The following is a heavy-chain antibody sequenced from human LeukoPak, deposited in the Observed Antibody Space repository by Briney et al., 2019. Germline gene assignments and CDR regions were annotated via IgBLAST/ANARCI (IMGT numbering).Heavy chain of an antibody. Sequence: SVKVSCRASGGTSSSYAISWVRQAPGQGLEWMGGIIPIFGTANYAQKFQGRVTITADESTSTAYMELSSLRSEDTAVYYCARVIVVVPAAIGWFDPWGQGTLVTVSS. V-gene: IGHV1-69*01. CDR3: ARVIVVVPAAIGWFDP. CDR1: GGTSSSYA. CDR2: IIPIFGTA. D-gene: IGHD2-2*02. J-gene: IGHJ5*02.